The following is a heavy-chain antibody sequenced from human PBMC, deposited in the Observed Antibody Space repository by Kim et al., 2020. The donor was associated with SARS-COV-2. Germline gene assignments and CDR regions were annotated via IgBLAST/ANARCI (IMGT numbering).Heavy chain of an antibody. CDR3: ARHWDVGARPVFDY. D-gene: IGHD6-6*01. Sequence: GGSLRLSCTASGFTFGDFAMSWFRQAPGKGLEWVGFIRSKAYGGTTEYAASVKGRFSISRDDSKSTAHLQVSSLQTEDTAVYFCARHWDVGARPVFDYWGQGTLVTVSS. CDR2: IRSKAYGGTT. V-gene: IGHV3-49*03. CDR1: GFTFGDFA. J-gene: IGHJ4*02.